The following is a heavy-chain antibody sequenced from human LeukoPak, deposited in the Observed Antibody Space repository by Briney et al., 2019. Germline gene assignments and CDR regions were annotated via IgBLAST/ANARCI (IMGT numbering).Heavy chain of an antibody. CDR1: GFTFSSYW. J-gene: IGHJ4*02. Sequence: GGSLRLSCAASGFTFSSYWMSWVRQAPGKGLEWVSAISGSGDGTYYADSVKGRFTISRDNSRNTVFLQINSLRAEDTAVYYCAKERKEVVLLWFGELGSWGQGTLVTVSS. CDR2: ISGSGDGT. CDR3: AKERKEVVLLWFGELGS. D-gene: IGHD3-10*01. V-gene: IGHV3-23*01.